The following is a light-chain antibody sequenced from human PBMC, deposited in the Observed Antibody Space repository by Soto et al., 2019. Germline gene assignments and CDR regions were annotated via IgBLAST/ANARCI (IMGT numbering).Light chain of an antibody. CDR3: QQYNNWPRT. CDR2: GAS. Sequence: EMVMPQSPATLSVSPGARATLSCRASQSVSSNLAWYQQKPGQAPRLLIYGASTRATGIPARFSGSGSGTEFTLTISSLQSEDFAVYYCQQYNNWPRTCGQATKVDIK. J-gene: IGKJ1*01. V-gene: IGKV3-15*01. CDR1: QSVSSN.